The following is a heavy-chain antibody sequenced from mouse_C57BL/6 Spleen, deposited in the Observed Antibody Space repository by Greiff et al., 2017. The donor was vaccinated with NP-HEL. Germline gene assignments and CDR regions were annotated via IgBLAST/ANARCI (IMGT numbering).Heavy chain of an antibody. Sequence: EVNLVESGGGLVKPGGSLKLSCAASGFTFSSYAMSWVRQTPEKRLEWVATISDGGSYTYYPDNVKGRFTISRDNAKNNLYLQMSHLKSEDTAMYYCAHITTVVAKYFDVWGTGTTVTVSS. J-gene: IGHJ1*03. CDR2: ISDGGSYT. D-gene: IGHD1-1*01. CDR3: AHITTVVAKYFDV. V-gene: IGHV5-4*03. CDR1: GFTFSSYA.